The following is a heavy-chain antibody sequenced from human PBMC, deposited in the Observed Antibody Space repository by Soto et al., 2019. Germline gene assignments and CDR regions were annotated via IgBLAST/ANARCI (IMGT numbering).Heavy chain of an antibody. V-gene: IGHV1-2*02. D-gene: IGHD2-15*01. CDR2: INPNSGGT. Sequence: ASVKVSCKASGYTFADYYIHWVRQAPGQGLEWMGWINPNSGGTNYARKFLGRVTLTRDTSISTAYLILSSLRYDDTAVYYCARQGLVIAATNYWG. CDR3: ARQGLVIAATNY. J-gene: IGHJ4*01. CDR1: GYTFADYY.